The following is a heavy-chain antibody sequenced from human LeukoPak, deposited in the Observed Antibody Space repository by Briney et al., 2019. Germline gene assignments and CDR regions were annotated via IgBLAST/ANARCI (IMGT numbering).Heavy chain of an antibody. CDR1: GGSISSYY. CDR3: ARRKGYYYDSSGYYPFDY. Sequence: SETLSLTCTVSGGSISSYYWSWIRQPPGKGLEWIGYIYYSGSTNYNSSLKSRVTISVDTSKNQFSLKLSSVTAADTAVYYCARRKGYYYDSSGYYPFDYWGQGTLVTVSS. D-gene: IGHD3-22*01. CDR2: IYYSGST. J-gene: IGHJ4*02. V-gene: IGHV4-59*08.